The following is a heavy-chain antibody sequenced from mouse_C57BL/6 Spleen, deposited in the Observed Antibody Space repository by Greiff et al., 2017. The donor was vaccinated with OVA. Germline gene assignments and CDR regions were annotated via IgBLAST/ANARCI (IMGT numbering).Heavy chain of an antibody. D-gene: IGHD2-14*01. CDR3: ARNREVYRKNAMDY. CDR2: IWSGGST. J-gene: IGHJ4*01. V-gene: IGHV2-2*01. CDR1: GFSLTSYG. Sequence: VQLVESGPGLVQPSQRLSITCTVSGFSLTSYGVHWVRQSPGKGLEWLGVIWSGGSTDYNAAFISRLSISKDNSKSQVFFKMNSLQADDTAIYYCARNREVYRKNAMDYWGQGTSVTVSS.